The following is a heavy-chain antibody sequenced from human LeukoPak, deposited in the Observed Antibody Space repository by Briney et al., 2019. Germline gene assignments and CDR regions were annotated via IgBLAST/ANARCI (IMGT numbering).Heavy chain of an antibody. D-gene: IGHD6-13*01. Sequence: AGGSLRLSCAASGFTFSSYWMSWVRQAPGKGLEWVANIKQDGSEKYYVDSVKGRLTISRDNAKNSLYLQMNSLRAEDTAVYYCARDWKAAADTQDAFDIWGQGTMVTVSS. CDR1: GFTFSSYW. J-gene: IGHJ3*02. CDR3: ARDWKAAADTQDAFDI. CDR2: IKQDGSEK. V-gene: IGHV3-7*01.